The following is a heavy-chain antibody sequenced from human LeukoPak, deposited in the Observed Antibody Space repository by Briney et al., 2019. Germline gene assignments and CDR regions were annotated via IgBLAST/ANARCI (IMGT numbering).Heavy chain of an antibody. D-gene: IGHD6-13*01. V-gene: IGHV1-24*01. J-gene: IGHJ4*02. CDR3: ATGPGIAAAGPFDY. Sequence: ASVKVSCKVSGYTLTELSMHWVRQAPGKGLEWMGGFDPEDGETIYAQKFQGRVTMTEDTSTDTAYMELSSLRSEDTAVYYCATGPGIAAAGPFDYWGQGILVTVSS. CDR1: GYTLTELS. CDR2: FDPEDGET.